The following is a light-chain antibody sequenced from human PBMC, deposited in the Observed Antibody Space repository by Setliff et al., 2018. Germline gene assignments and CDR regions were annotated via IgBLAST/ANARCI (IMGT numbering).Light chain of an antibody. CDR2: AVS. CDR1: SSDVGAYNY. V-gene: IGLV2-11*01. J-gene: IGLJ1*01. CDR3: CSYAGTNIFYV. Sequence: QSALTQPRSVSGSPGQSVTISCTGTSSDVGAYNYVSWYQQHPGKAPKLMISAVSERPSGVPDRFSGSKSGNTASLTISGLQAEDEADYYCCSYAGTNIFYVFGTGTKVT.